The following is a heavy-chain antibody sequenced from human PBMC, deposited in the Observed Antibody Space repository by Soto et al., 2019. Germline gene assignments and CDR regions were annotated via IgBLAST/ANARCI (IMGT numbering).Heavy chain of an antibody. CDR2: ISYDGSNK. CDR3: ARDSYGMDV. V-gene: IGHV3-30-3*01. Sequence: QVQLVESGGGVVQPGRSLRLSCAASGFTFSSYAMHWVRQAPGKGLEWVAVISYDGSNKYYAVSVKGRFTISRDNSKNTLYLQMNSLRAEDTAVYYCARDSYGMDVWGQGTTVTVSS. J-gene: IGHJ6*02. CDR1: GFTFSSYA.